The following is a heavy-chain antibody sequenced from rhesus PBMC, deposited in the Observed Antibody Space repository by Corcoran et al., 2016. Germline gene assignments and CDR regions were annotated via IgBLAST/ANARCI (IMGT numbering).Heavy chain of an antibody. J-gene: IGHJ4*01. CDR2: IRSKAYGGTA. V-gene: IGHV3-184*01. CDR1: GFTFSDYY. D-gene: IGHD2-8*01. CDR3: TTDLFLVVVSATPNY. Sequence: EVQLMESGGGLVQPGGSLRLSCVASGFTFSDYYMSWVRQAPGKGLEWVGFIRSKAYGGTAEYAASVKGRFTISRDDSKSIAYLQMSSLKTEDTAVYYCTTDLFLVVVSATPNYWGQGVLVTVSS.